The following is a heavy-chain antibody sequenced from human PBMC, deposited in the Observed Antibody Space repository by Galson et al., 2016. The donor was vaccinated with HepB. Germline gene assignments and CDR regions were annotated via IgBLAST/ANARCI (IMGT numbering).Heavy chain of an antibody. D-gene: IGHD6-13*01. J-gene: IGHJ4*02. CDR2: IHPGDSDT. Sequence: QSGAEVKKPGESLKISCKGSGSTFITYWIAWVRQMPGKGLEWMGIIHPGDSDTRYSPSFQGQITISVDKSISTAYLQWNSLKASDTAMYYCATHEIPAGFGYFDSWGQGTLVTVSS. CDR3: ATHEIPAGFGYFDS. V-gene: IGHV5-51*01. CDR1: GSTFITYW.